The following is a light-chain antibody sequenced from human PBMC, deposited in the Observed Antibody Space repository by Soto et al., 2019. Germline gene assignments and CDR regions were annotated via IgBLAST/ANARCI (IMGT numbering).Light chain of an antibody. V-gene: IGLV2-23*01. CDR2: EGN. J-gene: IGLJ1*01. CDR3: CSYAGSSTVYV. CDR1: SSDVGSYNL. Sequence: QSALTQPASVSGSPGQSITISCTGTSSDVGSYNLVSWYQQRPGQAPKLIIYEGNKRPSGVSNRFSASKSANTASLTISGLQAEDEAEYYCCSYAGSSTVYVFGTGTKVTVL.